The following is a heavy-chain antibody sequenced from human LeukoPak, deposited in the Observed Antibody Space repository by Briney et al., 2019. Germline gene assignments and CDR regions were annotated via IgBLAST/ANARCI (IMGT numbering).Heavy chain of an antibody. D-gene: IGHD3-10*01. CDR1: GGSISSYY. V-gene: IGHV4-34*01. J-gene: IGHJ4*02. Sequence: SETLSLTCTVSGGSISSYYWSWIRQPPGKGLEWIGEINHSGSTNYNPSLKSRVTISVDTSKNQFSLKLSSVTAADTAVYYCARLLLWFGELFFDCWGQGTLVTVSS. CDR3: ARLLLWFGELFFDC. CDR2: INHSGST.